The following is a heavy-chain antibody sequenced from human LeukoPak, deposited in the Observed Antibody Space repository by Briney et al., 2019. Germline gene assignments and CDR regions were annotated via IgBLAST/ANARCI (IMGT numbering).Heavy chain of an antibody. J-gene: IGHJ4*02. Sequence: GGSLRLSCAASGLTFGTYWMSWVRQAPGKGLVWVANINEDGSEKYYVDSVKGRFTISRDNAKNSLYLQMNSLRAGDTAVYYCARGRLLQDSWGQGTLVTVSS. CDR1: GLTFGTYW. CDR2: INEDGSEK. CDR3: ARGRLLQDS. V-gene: IGHV3-7*04. D-gene: IGHD2-21*02.